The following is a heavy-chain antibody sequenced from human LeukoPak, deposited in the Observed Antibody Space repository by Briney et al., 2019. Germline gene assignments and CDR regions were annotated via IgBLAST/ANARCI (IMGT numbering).Heavy chain of an antibody. V-gene: IGHV3-30*01. CDR2: FSYDGSNK. D-gene: IGHD6-6*01. CDR3: ARDSPCRVSSDYMDV. J-gene: IGHJ6*03. CDR1: GFTFSNCA. Sequence: GGPLRLSCAASGFTFSNCAFHWVRQAPGKGLEWVALFSYDGSNKYYADSVKGRFTISRDNSKNTLYLQMNSLRTEDTAVYYCARDSPCRVSSDYMDVWGKGTTVTVSS.